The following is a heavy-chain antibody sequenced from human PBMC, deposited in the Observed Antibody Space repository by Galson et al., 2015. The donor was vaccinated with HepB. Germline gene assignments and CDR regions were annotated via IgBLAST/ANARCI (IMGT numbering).Heavy chain of an antibody. CDR1: GYTFSSYA. Sequence: SVKVSCKASGYTFSSYAMNWVRQAPGQGLEWMGWINTNTGKQTYAQGFTGRFVFSLDTSVSTAYLQISSLKAEDTAVYYCARGKQQVGHWGQGTLVTVSS. CDR2: INTNTGKQ. J-gene: IGHJ4*02. D-gene: IGHD6-13*01. V-gene: IGHV7-4-1*02. CDR3: ARGKQQVGH.